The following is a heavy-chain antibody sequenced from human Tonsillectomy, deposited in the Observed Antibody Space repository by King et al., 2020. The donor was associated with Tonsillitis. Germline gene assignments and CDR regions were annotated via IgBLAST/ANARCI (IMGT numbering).Heavy chain of an antibody. CDR3: ARDIGCSGGSCYSEDFDY. D-gene: IGHD2-15*01. CDR2: INPNNGDT. V-gene: IGHV1-2*02. Sequence: QLVQSGAEVKKPGASVRVSCKASGYTFTDFYMHWVRQAPGQGLEWMGWINPNNGDTNYAQKFQGRVTMTRDTSISTAYMELSRLRSDDTAVYYCARDIGCSGGSCYSEDFDYWGQGTLVTVSS. CDR1: GYTFTDFY. J-gene: IGHJ4*02.